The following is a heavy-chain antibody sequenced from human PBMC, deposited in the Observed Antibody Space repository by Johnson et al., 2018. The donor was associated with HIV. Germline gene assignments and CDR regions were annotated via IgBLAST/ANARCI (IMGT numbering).Heavy chain of an antibody. J-gene: IGHJ3*02. V-gene: IGHV3-13*01. Sequence: VQLVESGGGLVQPGGSLRLSCAASGFTFSSYDMHWVRQATGKGLEWVSAIATAGDTYFPGSVKGRFTISRENAKNSLYLQMNSLRAEDTALYYCARAKTFCGGDCYSNAFDNWGQGTMVTVSS. CDR2: IATAGDT. CDR1: GFTFSSYD. D-gene: IGHD2-21*02. CDR3: ARAKTFCGGDCYSNAFDN.